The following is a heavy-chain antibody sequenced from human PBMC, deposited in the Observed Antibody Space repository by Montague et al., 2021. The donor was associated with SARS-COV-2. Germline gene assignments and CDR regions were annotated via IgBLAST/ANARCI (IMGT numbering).Heavy chain of an antibody. CDR3: ARDSLVASYYYYGVDV. Sequence: SETLSLTCTVSGGSISGYYWNWIRQPPGKGLEWIGYIYSSGSTNYNPSLKSRGTMSVDTSKNQLSLNLSSVMAADTAVYYCARDSLVASYYYYGVDVWGQGTTVTVAS. CDR2: IYSSGST. V-gene: IGHV4-59*13. CDR1: GGSISGYY. J-gene: IGHJ6*01. D-gene: IGHD2-2*01.